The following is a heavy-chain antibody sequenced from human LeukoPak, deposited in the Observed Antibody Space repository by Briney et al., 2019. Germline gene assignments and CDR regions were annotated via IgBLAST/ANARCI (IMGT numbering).Heavy chain of an antibody. CDR2: INDVSSDI. CDR1: EFTFSLYA. Sequence: GGSLRLSCAASEFTFSLYAMNWVRQAPGKGLEWVSYINDVSSDIHCADSVKGRSTISRDNAKNTLYLQMNSLRAEDTAVYYCARDTYQPGLIDCWGQGTLVTVSS. V-gene: IGHV3-21*05. CDR3: ARDTYQPGLIDC. D-gene: IGHD2-2*01. J-gene: IGHJ4*02.